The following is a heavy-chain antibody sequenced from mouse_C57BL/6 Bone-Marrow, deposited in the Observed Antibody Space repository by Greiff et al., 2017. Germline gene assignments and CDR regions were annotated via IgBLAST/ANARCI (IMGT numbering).Heavy chain of an antibody. J-gene: IGHJ3*01. V-gene: IGHV10-1*01. Sequence: EVKLMESGGGLVQPKGSLKLSCAASGFSFNTYAMNWVRQAPGKGLEWVARIRSKSNNYATYYADSVKDRFTISRDDSESMLYLQMNHLKTEDTAMYYCVRHRFCDGYFAWFAYWGQGTLVTVSA. CDR3: VRHRFCDGYFAWFAY. CDR1: GFSFNTYA. CDR2: IRSKSNNYAT. D-gene: IGHD2-3*01.